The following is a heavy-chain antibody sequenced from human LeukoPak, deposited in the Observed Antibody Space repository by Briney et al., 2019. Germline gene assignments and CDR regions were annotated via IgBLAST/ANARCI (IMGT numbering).Heavy chain of an antibody. J-gene: IGHJ6*02. Sequence: PSETLSLTCSVSSGSISSSSYYWGWIRQPPGKGLEWIGSFYYSGNTYYNPSLKSRVTISVDTSKNEFSLKLSSVTAADTAVYYCARAGAVADPYYYYGMDVWGQGTTVTVSS. CDR3: ARAGAVADPYYYYGMDV. CDR2: FYYSGNT. V-gene: IGHV4-39*07. D-gene: IGHD6-19*01. CDR1: SGSISSSSYY.